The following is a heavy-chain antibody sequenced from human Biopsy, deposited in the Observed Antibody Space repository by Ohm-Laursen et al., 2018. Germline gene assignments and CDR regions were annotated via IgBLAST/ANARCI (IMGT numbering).Heavy chain of an antibody. D-gene: IGHD2-2*01. J-gene: IGHJ4*02. CDR1: GGSISGYH. CDR3: ARMPHFDY. Sequence: SQTPSLTCTVSGGSISGYHWSWIRKSPGKGLGWLAYISYTGGITSNPSLNSRATMSLDTSKNQFSLRLIYVTAADTAVYYCARMPHFDYWGQGILVTVSS. V-gene: IGHV4-59*01. CDR2: ISYTGGI.